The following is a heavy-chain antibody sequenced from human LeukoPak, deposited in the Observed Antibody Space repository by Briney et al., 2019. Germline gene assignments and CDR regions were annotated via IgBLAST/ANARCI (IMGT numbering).Heavy chain of an antibody. CDR3: AKKYATTGKPTSLGYYYMDV. D-gene: IGHD4-17*01. CDR1: GFTFSSYG. Sequence: PGGSLRLSCAASGFTFSSYGMSWVRQAPGKGLEWVSAISGSGGSTYYADSVKGRFTISRDNSKNTLYLQMNSLRAEDTAVYYCAKKYATTGKPTSLGYYYMDVWGKGTTVTISS. J-gene: IGHJ6*03. CDR2: ISGSGGST. V-gene: IGHV3-23*01.